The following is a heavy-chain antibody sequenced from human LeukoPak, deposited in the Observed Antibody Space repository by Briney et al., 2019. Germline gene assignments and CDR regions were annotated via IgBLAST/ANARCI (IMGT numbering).Heavy chain of an antibody. CDR3: AREVVVVASYFDP. V-gene: IGHV1-69*04. J-gene: IGHJ5*02. D-gene: IGHD2-15*01. CDR2: IIPILGIA. Sequence: GASVKVSCKASGGTFSSYAISWVRQAPGQGLEWMGRIIPILGIANYAQKFQGRVTITADKSTSTAYMELSSLRSEDTAVYYCAREVVVVASYFDPWGQGTLVTVSS. CDR1: GGTFSSYA.